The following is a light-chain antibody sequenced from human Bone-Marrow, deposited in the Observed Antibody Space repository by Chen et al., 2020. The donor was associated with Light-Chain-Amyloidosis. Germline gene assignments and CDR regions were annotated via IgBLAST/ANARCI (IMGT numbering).Light chain of an antibody. J-gene: IGLJ3*02. CDR1: SGSIATNY. Sequence: NFMLTQPPSVSESPGKTVILSCNHSSGSIATNYVQWYQQRPGSTPTTVIHEDDQRPSGVPDRFSGSIYRSSNSASLTISGLKTEDEADYYCQSYQGSSQGVFGGGTKLTVL. CDR3: QSYQGSSQGV. V-gene: IGLV6-57*01. CDR2: EDD.